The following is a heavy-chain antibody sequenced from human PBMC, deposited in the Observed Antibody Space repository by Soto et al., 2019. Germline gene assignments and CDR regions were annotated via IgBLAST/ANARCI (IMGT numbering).Heavy chain of an antibody. CDR2: ISYDATNK. CDR1: GFTFSDYT. Sequence: QVLLVESGGGVVQPGRSLRLSCAASGFTFSDYTIHWVRQAPGKGLEWVALISYDATNKYYSDSVKGRFTISRDNSKNPLYLQMNSLRPEDTAVYYCARAVTRDFDYWGQGTLVTVSS. CDR3: ARAVTRDFDY. V-gene: IGHV3-30-3*01. D-gene: IGHD4-17*01. J-gene: IGHJ4*02.